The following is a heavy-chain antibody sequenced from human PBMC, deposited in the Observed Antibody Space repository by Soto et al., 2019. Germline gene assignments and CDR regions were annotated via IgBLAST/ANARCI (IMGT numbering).Heavy chain of an antibody. D-gene: IGHD3-9*01. V-gene: IGHV4-59*01. CDR3: ARSYYDILTGSHHYFDY. CDR1: GGSISSYY. J-gene: IGHJ4*02. CDR2: IYYSGST. Sequence: SETLSLTCTVSGGSISSYYWSWIRQPPGKGLEWIGYIYYSGSTNYNPSLKSRVTISVDTSKNQFSLKLSSVTAADTAVYYCARSYYDILTGSHHYFDYWGQGTLVTVS.